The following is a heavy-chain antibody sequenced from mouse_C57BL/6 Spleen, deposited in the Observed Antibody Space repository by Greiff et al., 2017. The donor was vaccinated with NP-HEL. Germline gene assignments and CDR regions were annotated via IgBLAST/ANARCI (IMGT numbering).Heavy chain of an antibody. CDR1: GYTFTDYN. CDR3: AYGSRGRGYFDV. V-gene: IGHV1-22*01. CDR2: INPNNGGT. J-gene: IGHJ1*03. Sequence: EVQLQQSGPELVKPGASVKMSCKASGYTFTDYNMHWVKQSHGKSLEWIGYINPNNGGTSYNHKFKGKATLTVNKSSSTAYMELRSLTSEESAVYYGAYGSRGRGYFDVWGTGTTVTVSS. D-gene: IGHD1-1*01.